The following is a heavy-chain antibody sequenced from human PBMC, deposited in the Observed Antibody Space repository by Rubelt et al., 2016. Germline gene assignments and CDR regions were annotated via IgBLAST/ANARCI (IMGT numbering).Heavy chain of an antibody. D-gene: IGHD1-26*01. CDR2: IYYSGST. J-gene: IGHJ4*02. Sequence: GWIRQPPGKGLEWIGSIYYSGSTYYNPSLKSRLTMSVDTSKNRFSLKLSSVTAADTAIYYCASGGGSYAFDFWGQGTLVTVSS. V-gene: IGHV4-39*07. CDR3: ASGGGSYAFDF.